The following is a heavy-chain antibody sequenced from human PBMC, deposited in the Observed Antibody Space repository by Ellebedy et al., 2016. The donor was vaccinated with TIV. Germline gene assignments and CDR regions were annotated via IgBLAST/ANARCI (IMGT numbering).Heavy chain of an antibody. D-gene: IGHD5-18*01. CDR1: GGSISSGGYY. CDR3: AREDTAMVTDY. J-gene: IGHJ4*02. CDR2: IYYSGST. V-gene: IGHV4-31*03. Sequence: LRLXXTVSGGSISSGGYYWSWIRQHPGKGLEWIGYIYYSGSTYYNPSLKSRVTISVDTSKNQFSLKLSSVTAADTAVYYCAREDTAMVTDYWGQGTLVTVSS.